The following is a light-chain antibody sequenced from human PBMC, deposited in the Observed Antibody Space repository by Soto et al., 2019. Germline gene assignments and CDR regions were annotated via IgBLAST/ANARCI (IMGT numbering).Light chain of an antibody. Sequence: EIVMTQSPATLSVSPGERVTLSCRATQSVSDNLAWYQQKPGQAPRLLIYGASTRATTTPARFSCSGSGTECTLTISSLQSEDFAVYFCQQSNNWPYTFGQGTKLDIK. V-gene: IGKV3-15*01. CDR1: QSVSDN. CDR3: QQSNNWPYT. CDR2: GAS. J-gene: IGKJ2*01.